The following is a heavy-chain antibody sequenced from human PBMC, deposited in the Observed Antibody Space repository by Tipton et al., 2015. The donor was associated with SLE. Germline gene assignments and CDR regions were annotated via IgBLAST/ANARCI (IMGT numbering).Heavy chain of an antibody. CDR2: ISYDESNK. V-gene: IGHV3-30-3*01. D-gene: IGHD6-19*01. Sequence: SLRLSCAASGFTFSNYAIYWVRQAPGKGLEWVAVISYDESNKYYADSVKGRFTISRDNSKNTLYLQMNSLRAEDTAVYYCARVPLPGIAVAGTGYWGQGTLVTVSS. J-gene: IGHJ4*02. CDR1: GFTFSNYA. CDR3: ARVPLPGIAVAGTGY.